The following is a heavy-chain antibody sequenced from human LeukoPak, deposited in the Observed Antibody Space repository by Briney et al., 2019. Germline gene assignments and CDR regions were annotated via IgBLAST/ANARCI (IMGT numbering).Heavy chain of an antibody. J-gene: IGHJ4*02. V-gene: IGHV3-21*04. D-gene: IGHD3-3*01. CDR3: AKDLELDYDFWSGYAFDY. CDR1: GFTFSSYS. CDR2: ISSSSSYI. Sequence: PGGSLRLSCAASGFTFSSYSMNWVRQAPGKGLEWVSSISSSSSYIYYADSVKGRFTISRDNSKNTLYLQMNSLRAEDTAVYYCAKDLELDYDFWSGYAFDYWGQGTLVTVSS.